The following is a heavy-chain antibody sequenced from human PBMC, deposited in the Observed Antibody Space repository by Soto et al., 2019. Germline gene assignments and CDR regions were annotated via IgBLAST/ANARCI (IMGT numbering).Heavy chain of an antibody. CDR1: GGSISSSSYY. V-gene: IGHV4-39*01. Sequence: PSETLSLTCTVSGGSISSSSYYWGWIRQPPGKGLEWIGSIYYSGSTYYNPSLKSRVTISVDTSKNQFSLKLSSVTAADTAVYYCARRWYYDFWSGYYLGNDAFDIWGQGTMVTVSS. J-gene: IGHJ3*02. D-gene: IGHD3-3*01. CDR2: IYYSGST. CDR3: ARRWYYDFWSGYYLGNDAFDI.